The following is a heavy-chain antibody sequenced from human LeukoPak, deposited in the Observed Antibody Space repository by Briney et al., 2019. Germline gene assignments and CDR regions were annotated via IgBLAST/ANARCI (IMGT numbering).Heavy chain of an antibody. D-gene: IGHD6-19*01. V-gene: IGHV4-4*07. CDR1: GGSISSYY. Sequence: SETLSLTCTVSGGSISSYYWSWIRQPAGKGLEWIGRIYTSGSTNYNPSLKSRVTISVDKSKNQFSLKLSSVTAADTAVYYCARPRGSGWSEDDAFDIWGQGTMVTVSS. CDR2: IYTSGST. CDR3: ARPRGSGWSEDDAFDI. J-gene: IGHJ3*02.